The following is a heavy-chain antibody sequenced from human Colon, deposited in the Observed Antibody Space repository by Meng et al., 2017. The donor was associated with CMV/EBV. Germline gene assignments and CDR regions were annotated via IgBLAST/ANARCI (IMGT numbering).Heavy chain of an antibody. CDR1: GYTFSDYG. J-gene: IGHJ4*02. Sequence: ASVKVSCKASGYTFSDYGISWVRQAPGEGLEWMGWVSADNGKTDYAQKIQGRVTMTTDASTSTAYMELRSLRSDDSATYYCAGDWGTDSGYDRRVGDYWGQGTLVTVSS. D-gene: IGHD5-12*01. V-gene: IGHV1-18*01. CDR3: AGDWGTDSGYDRRVGDY. CDR2: VSADNGKT.